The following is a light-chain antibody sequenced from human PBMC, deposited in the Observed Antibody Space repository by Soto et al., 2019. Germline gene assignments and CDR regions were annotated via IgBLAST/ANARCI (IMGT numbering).Light chain of an antibody. CDR1: SGDIGSYNR. J-gene: IGLJ1*01. CDR2: EVT. V-gene: IGLV2-14*01. CDR3: SSYTNINTRAGV. Sequence: QSVLTQPASVSGSPGQSITISCTGTSGDIGSYNRVSWYQQHPGKALKLIIYEVTDRPSGVSNRFSGSKSGNTASLTISGLQAEDEAEYYCSSYTNINTRAGVFGTGTKLTVL.